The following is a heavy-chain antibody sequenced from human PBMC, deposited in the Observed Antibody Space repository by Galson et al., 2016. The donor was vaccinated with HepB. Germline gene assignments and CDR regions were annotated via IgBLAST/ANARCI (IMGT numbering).Heavy chain of an antibody. CDR3: ARVDVREYIWGSYRYSEREGYGMDV. CDR1: GFTFSDSY. J-gene: IGHJ6*02. CDR2: ISGSSRTI. V-gene: IGHV3-11*01. D-gene: IGHD3-16*02. Sequence: SLRLSCAASGFTFSDSYVDWVRQAPGKGLDWVSYISGSSRTIYYADSVRGRFTISRDNAKNSLYLQMNSLRDEDTAVYYCARVDVREYIWGSYRYSEREGYGMDVWGLGTTVTVSS.